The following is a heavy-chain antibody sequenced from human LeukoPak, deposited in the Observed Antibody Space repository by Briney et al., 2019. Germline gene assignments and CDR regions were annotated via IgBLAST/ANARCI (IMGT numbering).Heavy chain of an antibody. CDR1: GYTFTAYY. J-gene: IGHJ4*02. D-gene: IGHD6-13*01. CDR2: INPNTGGT. CDR3: ARDSITAPHYYDY. Sequence: ASVKVSCKTSGYTFTAYYIHWVRQAPGQGLEWMGWINPNTGGTDYTPKFQGRVTMTSDSSVSAVFVELSSLKSDDTAVYYCARDSITAPHYYDYWGQGTLVTVSS. V-gene: IGHV1-2*02.